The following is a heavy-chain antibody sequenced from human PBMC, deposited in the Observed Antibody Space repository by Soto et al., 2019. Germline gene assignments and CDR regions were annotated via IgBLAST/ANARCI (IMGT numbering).Heavy chain of an antibody. Sequence: SETLSLTCDVSGASFRGYFWSWIRQPPGQGLEWIGEISHSGSTDYNPSLKSRLTISIDTSKNQFSLKLRSVTAADTAVYYCARGIEGWYQGRYYYGMDVWGQGTTVTVSS. V-gene: IGHV4-34*01. CDR1: GASFRGYF. D-gene: IGHD6-19*01. CDR2: ISHSGST. CDR3: ARGIEGWYQGRYYYGMDV. J-gene: IGHJ6*02.